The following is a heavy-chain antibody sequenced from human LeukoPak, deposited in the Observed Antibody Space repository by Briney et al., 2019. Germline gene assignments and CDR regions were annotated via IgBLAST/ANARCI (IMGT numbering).Heavy chain of an antibody. D-gene: IGHD1-26*01. Sequence: GASVKVSCKASGGTFSSYAISWVRQAPGQGLEWMGGIIPIFGTANYAQKFQGRVTITADKSTSTAYMELSSLISEDTAVYYCARGDGEGATIYAFDIWGQGTMVTVSS. J-gene: IGHJ3*02. CDR3: ARGDGEGATIYAFDI. V-gene: IGHV1-69*06. CDR1: GGTFSSYA. CDR2: IIPIFGTA.